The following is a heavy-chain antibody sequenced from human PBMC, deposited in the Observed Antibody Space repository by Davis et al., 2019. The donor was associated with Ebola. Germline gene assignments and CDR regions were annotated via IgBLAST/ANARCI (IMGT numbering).Heavy chain of an antibody. CDR2: IIPIFGAA. V-gene: IGHV1-69*13. CDR1: GGTFSSYA. CDR3: ARGGGRSIVGASTGTYYYYGMDV. Sequence: SVKVSCKASGGTFSSYALSWVRQAPGQGLEWMGGIIPIFGAANYAQKFQGRVTLTADESTSTAYMELSSLRSEDTAVYYCARGGGRSIVGASTGTYYYYGMDVWGQGTTVTVSS. J-gene: IGHJ6*02. D-gene: IGHD1-26*01.